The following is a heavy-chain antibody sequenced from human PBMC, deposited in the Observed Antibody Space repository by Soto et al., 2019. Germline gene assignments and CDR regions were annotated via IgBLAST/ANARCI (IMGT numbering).Heavy chain of an antibody. Sequence: QVQLQESGPGLVKSSQTLSLTCTVSGGSISSDGNYWSWIRQHPGKGLEWIGYIYYSGSTYYNPCLKSRVTISVDTAKNQFSLKLNSVTAADTAVYYCARARIVRGIIYYYGMDVSGQGTTVTVSS. CDR3: ARARIVRGIIYYYGMDV. CDR2: IYYSGST. J-gene: IGHJ6*02. D-gene: IGHD3-10*01. CDR1: GGSISSDGNY. V-gene: IGHV4-31*03.